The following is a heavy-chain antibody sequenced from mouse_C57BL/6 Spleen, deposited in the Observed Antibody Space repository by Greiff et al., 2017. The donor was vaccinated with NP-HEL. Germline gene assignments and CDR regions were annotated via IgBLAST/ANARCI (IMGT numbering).Heavy chain of an antibody. CDR3: ARSPYCSSHFAY. Sequence: EVMLVESGGGLVQPGGSLSLSCAASGFSFTDYYMSWVRQPPGTALEWLGFLRNKANGYTTEYSASVKGRFTISRDNAQSILYLKMNALRAADSATYYCARSPYCSSHFAYWGQGTLVTVSA. V-gene: IGHV7-3*01. J-gene: IGHJ3*01. CDR2: LRNKANGYTT. CDR1: GFSFTDYY. D-gene: IGHD1-1*01.